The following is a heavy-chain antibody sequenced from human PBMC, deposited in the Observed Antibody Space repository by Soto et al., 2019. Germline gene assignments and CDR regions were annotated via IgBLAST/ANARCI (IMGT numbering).Heavy chain of an antibody. D-gene: IGHD4-4*01. V-gene: IGHV3-30-3*01. CDR3: ARDITTVHRPYYYGMDV. CDR2: ISYDGSNK. J-gene: IGHJ6*02. Sequence: GGSLRLSCAASGFTFSSYAMHWVRQAPGKGLEWVAVISYDGSNKYYADSVKGRFTISRDNSKNTLYLQMNSLRAEDTAVYYCARDITTVHRPYYYGMDVWGQGTTVTVS. CDR1: GFTFSSYA.